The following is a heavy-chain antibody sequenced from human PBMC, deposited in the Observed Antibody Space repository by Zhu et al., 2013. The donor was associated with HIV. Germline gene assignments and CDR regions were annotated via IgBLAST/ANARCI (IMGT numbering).Heavy chain of an antibody. J-gene: IGHJ6*02. D-gene: IGHD6-13*01. CDR3: ARVGYSRKPGSWGNYYYGMDV. CDR2: INPNSGGT. V-gene: IGHV1-2*04. CDR1: GYTFTGYY. Sequence: QVQLVQSGAEVKKPGASVKVSCKASGYTFTGYYMHWVRQAPGQGLEWMGWINPNSGGTNYAQKFQGWVTMTRDTSISTAYMELSRLRSDDTAVYYCARVGYSRKPGSWGNYYYGMDVWGQGTTVTVSS.